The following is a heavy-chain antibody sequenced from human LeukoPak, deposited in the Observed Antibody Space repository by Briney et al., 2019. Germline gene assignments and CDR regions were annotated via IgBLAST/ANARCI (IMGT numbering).Heavy chain of an antibody. Sequence: GGSLRLSCAASGFTFSSYSMNWVRQAPGKGLEWVSSIISSGTYVYYAVSVKGRFTISKDNAKNSLSLQMNSLRADDAAVYYCARASSKQLAGYLPDGFDIWGQGTMVTVSS. D-gene: IGHD3-9*01. CDR1: GFTFSSYS. CDR2: IISSGTYV. CDR3: ARASSKQLAGYLPDGFDI. V-gene: IGHV3-21*01. J-gene: IGHJ3*02.